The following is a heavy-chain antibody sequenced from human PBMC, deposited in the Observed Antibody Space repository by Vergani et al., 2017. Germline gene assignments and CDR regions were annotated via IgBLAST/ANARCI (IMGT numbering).Heavy chain of an antibody. CDR2: IYYSGST. V-gene: IGHV4-31*03. Sequence: QVQLQESGPGLVKPSRTLSLTCTVSGGSISSGGYYWSWIRQHPGKGLEWIGYIYYSGSTYYNPSLKSRVTISVDTSKNQFSLKLSSVTAADTAVYYCARGVFPMAARPTHFDYWGQGTLVTVSS. CDR3: ARGVFPMAARPTHFDY. CDR1: GGSISSGGYY. D-gene: IGHD6-6*01. J-gene: IGHJ4*02.